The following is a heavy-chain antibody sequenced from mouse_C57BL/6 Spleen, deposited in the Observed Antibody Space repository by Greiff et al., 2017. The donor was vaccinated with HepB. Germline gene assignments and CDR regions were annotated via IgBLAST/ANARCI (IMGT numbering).Heavy chain of an antibody. Sequence: EVKVEESGGGLVKPGGSLKLSCAASGFTFSDYGMHWVRQAPEKGLEWVAYISSGSSTIYYADTVKGRFTISRDNAKNTLFLQMTSLRSEDTAMYYCARSVVATRYFDYWGQGTTLTVSS. CDR3: ARSVVATRYFDY. CDR2: ISSGSSTI. CDR1: GFTFSDYG. D-gene: IGHD1-1*01. J-gene: IGHJ2*01. V-gene: IGHV5-17*01.